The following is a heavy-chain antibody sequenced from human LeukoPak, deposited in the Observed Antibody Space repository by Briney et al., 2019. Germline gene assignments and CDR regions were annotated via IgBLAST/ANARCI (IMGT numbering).Heavy chain of an antibody. D-gene: IGHD6-19*01. CDR3: VRDRWPGLGDF. CDR2: VYSGGLT. CDR1: GFIVSENY. Sequence: GSLRLSCAASGFIVSENYMSWVLQASGEGLEWVSTVYSGGLTFYADPVKGRFTISRDNSKNTLYLQMSSLRAEDTAVYYCVRDRWPGLGDFWGQGTTVTVSS. J-gene: IGHJ6*02. V-gene: IGHV3-66*01.